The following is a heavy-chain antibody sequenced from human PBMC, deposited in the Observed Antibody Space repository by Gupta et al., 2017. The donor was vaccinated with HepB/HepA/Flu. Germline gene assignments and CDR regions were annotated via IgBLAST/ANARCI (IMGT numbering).Heavy chain of an antibody. CDR2: INHSGST. V-gene: IGHV4-34*01. CDR1: GGPFSDYY. J-gene: IGHJ6*03. Sequence: QVQRQRWGAGLWKPSETLSFTCAVYGGPFSDYYWSCIRQPPGKGLEWIGEINHSGSTNFNPSLKSRVTISVDTSKNQFSLKLNSVTAADTAVYYCARTGTGYYYYMDVWGKGTTVTVSS. CDR3: ARTGTGYYYYMDV. D-gene: IGHD1-1*01.